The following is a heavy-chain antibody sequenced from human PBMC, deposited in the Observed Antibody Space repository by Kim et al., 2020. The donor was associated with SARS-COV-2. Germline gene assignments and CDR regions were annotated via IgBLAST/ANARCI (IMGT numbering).Heavy chain of an antibody. CDR1: GDSVSSNSAA. D-gene: IGHD3-9*01. CDR3: ARDETLRYFDWRWFDP. V-gene: IGHV6-1*01. J-gene: IGHJ5*02. CDR2: TYYRSKWYN. Sequence: SQTLSLTCAISGDSVSSNSAAWHWIRQSPSRGLEWLGRTYYRSKWYNDYAVSVKSRITINPDTSKNQFSLQLNSVTPEDTAVYYCARDETLRYFDWRWFDPWGQGTLVTVSS.